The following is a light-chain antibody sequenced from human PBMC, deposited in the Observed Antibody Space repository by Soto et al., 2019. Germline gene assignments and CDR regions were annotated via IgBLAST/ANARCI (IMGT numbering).Light chain of an antibody. CDR3: SSYAGSNNYV. V-gene: IGLV2-8*01. J-gene: IGLJ1*01. Sequence: LTQPPSASGSPGQSVTISCTGTSSDVGGYNYVSWYQQHPGKAPKLMIYGVTKRPSGVPDRFSGSKSGNTASLTVSGLQAEDEAYYYCSSYAGSNNYVFGTGTKLTVL. CDR1: SSDVGGYNY. CDR2: GVT.